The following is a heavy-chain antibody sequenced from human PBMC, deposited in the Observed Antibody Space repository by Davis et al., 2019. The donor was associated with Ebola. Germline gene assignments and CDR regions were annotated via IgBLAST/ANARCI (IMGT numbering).Heavy chain of an antibody. CDR2: IYYSGST. V-gene: IGHV4-39*01. D-gene: IGHD1-26*01. J-gene: IGHJ4*02. CDR1: GGSISSSSYY. CDR3: ASPLPYSGSYY. Sequence: PSETLSLTCTVSGGSISSSSYYWGWIRQPPGKGLEWIGSIYYSGSTYYNPSLKSRVTISVDTSKNQFSLKLSSVTAADTAVYYCASPLPYSGSYYWGQGTLVTVSS.